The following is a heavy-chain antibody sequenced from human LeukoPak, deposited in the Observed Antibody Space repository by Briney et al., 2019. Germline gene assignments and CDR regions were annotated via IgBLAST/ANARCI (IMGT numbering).Heavy chain of an antibody. J-gene: IGHJ4*02. CDR3: ARGKDSSFDY. D-gene: IGHD3-22*01. CDR1: GGSISSYY. Sequence: PSETLSLTCTVSGGSISSYYWSWIRQPPGRGLEWIGYIYYSGSTNYNPSLKSRVTISVDTSKNQFSLKLSSVTAADTAVYYCARGKDSSFDYWGQGTRVTVSS. CDR2: IYYSGST. V-gene: IGHV4-59*01.